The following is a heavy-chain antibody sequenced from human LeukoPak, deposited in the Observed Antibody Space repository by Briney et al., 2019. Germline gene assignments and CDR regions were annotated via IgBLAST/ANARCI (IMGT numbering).Heavy chain of an antibody. CDR3: ARLVGPRYSSSWLPDY. CDR2: IYPGDSDT. D-gene: IGHD6-13*01. J-gene: IGHJ4*02. CDR1: GYSFTSYW. Sequence: GESLKISCTGSGYSFTSYWIGWVRQMPGKGLEWMGIIYPGDSDTRYNPSFQGQVTISADKAISTAYLQWSSLKASDTAMYYCARLVGPRYSSSWLPDYWGQGTLVTVSS. V-gene: IGHV5-51*01.